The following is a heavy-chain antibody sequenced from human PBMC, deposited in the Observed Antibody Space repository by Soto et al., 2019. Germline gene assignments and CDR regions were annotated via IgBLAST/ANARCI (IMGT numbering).Heavy chain of an antibody. D-gene: IGHD5-12*01. CDR3: ARSRVSTPRLEDPSDV. Sequence: VESLKISCKGSGYSFTTYWLAWVRQMPGKGLEYMGIIYPGDSDARYSPSFQGQVTISADKSISTAYLQWTSLKASDTAIYYCARSRVSTPRLEDPSDVWGKGPMVTVSS. V-gene: IGHV5-51*01. CDR2: IYPGDSDA. J-gene: IGHJ3*01. CDR1: GYSFTTYW.